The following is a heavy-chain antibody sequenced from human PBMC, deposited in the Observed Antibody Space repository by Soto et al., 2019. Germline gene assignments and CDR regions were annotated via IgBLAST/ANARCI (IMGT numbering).Heavy chain of an antibody. CDR2: INSRSSYI. V-gene: IGHV3-21*01. Sequence: DVQLMESGGGLVRPGGSLRLSCATSGFTFNSYGMSWVRQTPGKGLEWVSSINSRSSYIYYADSVKGRFTISRDNTKKSVYLQMNNLTAEDTAIYFCARHISDLSPRDYWGQGTLVTVSS. CDR3: ARHISDLSPRDY. J-gene: IGHJ4*02. CDR1: GFTFNSYG. D-gene: IGHD3-3*01.